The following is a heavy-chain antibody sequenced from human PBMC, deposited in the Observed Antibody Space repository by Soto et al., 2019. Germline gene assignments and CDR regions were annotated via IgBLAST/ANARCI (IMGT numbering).Heavy chain of an antibody. D-gene: IGHD6-19*01. CDR1: KSIFTGYG. CDR2: IRFDGTDE. CDR3: AKDTYTSGWYYFDY. J-gene: IGHJ4*02. Sequence: GGSLRLSCAASKSIFTGYGMHWVRQTPGKGLEWVAVIRFDGTDEHYADSVKGRFTISSDNSKNTLYLQMNSLRAEDTAVYYCAKDTYTSGWYYFDYWGQGTVVTVSS. V-gene: IGHV3-30*02.